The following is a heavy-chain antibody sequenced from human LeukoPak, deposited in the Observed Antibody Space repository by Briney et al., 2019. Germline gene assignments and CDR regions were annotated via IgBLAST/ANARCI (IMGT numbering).Heavy chain of an antibody. CDR2: INTNTGHP. CDR3: ASSDYGDYVFYFDY. J-gene: IGHJ4*02. CDR1: GYTFTSYA. D-gene: IGHD4-17*01. V-gene: IGHV7-4-1*02. Sequence: ASVKVSCKASGYTFTSYAMNWVRQAPGQGLEWMGWINTNTGHPTYAQGFTGRFVFSLDTSVSTAYLQISSLKAEDTAVYYCASSDYGDYVFYFDYWGQGTLVTVSS.